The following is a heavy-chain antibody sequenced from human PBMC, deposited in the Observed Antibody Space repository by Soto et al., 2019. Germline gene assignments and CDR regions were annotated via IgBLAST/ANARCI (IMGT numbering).Heavy chain of an antibody. CDR2: IKSKADGGTT. Sequence: GGSLRLSCAASGFTFSNAWMNWVRQAPGKGLEWVGRIKSKADGGTTDYAAPGKGRFTISRDDSKNTLYLKMNSLKTEDTAVYYCTTASARITMIVVDPRPTDYWGQGTLVTVSS. V-gene: IGHV3-15*07. CDR3: TTASARITMIVVDPRPTDY. D-gene: IGHD3-22*01. J-gene: IGHJ4*02. CDR1: GFTFSNAW.